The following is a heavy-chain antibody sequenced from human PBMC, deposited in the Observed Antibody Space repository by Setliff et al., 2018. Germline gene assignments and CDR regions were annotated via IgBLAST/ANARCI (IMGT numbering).Heavy chain of an antibody. D-gene: IGHD2-8*01. CDR3: ASVDIVLMVYAL. CDR1: GGSFSGYY. CDR2: INHSGST. Sequence: SETLSLTCAVYGGSFSGYYWSWIRQPPGKGLEWIGEINHSGSTNYNPSLKSRVTISVDTSKNQFSLKLSSVTAADTAVYYCASVDIVLMVYALWGQGTPVTVSS. V-gene: IGHV4-34*01. J-gene: IGHJ4*02.